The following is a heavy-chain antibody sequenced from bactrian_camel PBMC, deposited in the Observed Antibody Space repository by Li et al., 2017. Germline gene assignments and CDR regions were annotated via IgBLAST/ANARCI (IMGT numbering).Heavy chain of an antibody. CDR2: ISSDGRT. CDR1: GFIFDDAD. V-gene: IGHV3S55*01. D-gene: IGHD6*01. CDR3: EYGRA. Sequence: QVQLVESGGGSVQAGGSLRLSCTGSGFIFDDADMGWYRQAPGNECEMVSTISSDGRTYYANSVLGRFTISRDNAKNTLYLQLNSLKSEDTAMYYCEYGRARGQGTQVNVS. J-gene: IGHJ4*01.